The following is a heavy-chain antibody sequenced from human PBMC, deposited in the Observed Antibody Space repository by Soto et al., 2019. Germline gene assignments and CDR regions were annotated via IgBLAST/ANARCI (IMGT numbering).Heavy chain of an antibody. V-gene: IGHV1-2*02. CDR1: GYTLTGYY. Sequence: ASVKVSCKASGYTLTGYYIHWARQAPGQGLEWMGWINPKSAGTTYAQKFQGRVTMTRDTSISTAYMELSRLRSDDTAVYYCARDAKWELLRYTMDVWGQGTTVTVSS. J-gene: IGHJ6*02. CDR2: INPKSAGT. D-gene: IGHD1-26*01. CDR3: ARDAKWELLRYTMDV.